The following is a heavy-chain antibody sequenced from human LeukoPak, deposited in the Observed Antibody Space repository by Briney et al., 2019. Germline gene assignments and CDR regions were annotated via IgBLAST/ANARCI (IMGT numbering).Heavy chain of an antibody. V-gene: IGHV3-23*01. D-gene: IGHD3-22*01. J-gene: IGHJ6*03. CDR1: GFTFSTFA. CDR2: IFPSGGEI. Sequence: GGSLRLSCAASGFTFSTFAMIWVRQPPGKGLEWVSSIFPSGGEIHYADSVRGRFTISRDNSKSTLSLQMNSLRAEDTAVYYCAKVTRSSGYYGDYYYYMDVWGKGTTVTISS. CDR3: AKVTRSSGYYGDYYYYMDV.